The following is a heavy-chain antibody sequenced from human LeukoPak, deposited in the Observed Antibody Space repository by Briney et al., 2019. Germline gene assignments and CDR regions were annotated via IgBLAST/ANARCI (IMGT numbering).Heavy chain of an antibody. CDR1: GGSISSYY. CDR3: ARSVPSLDYLFDS. D-gene: IGHD4-11*01. V-gene: IGHV4-59*08. CDR2: IYNSGIT. J-gene: IGHJ5*01. Sequence: SETLSLTCTVSGGSISSYYWTWIRQLPGKGLEWIGYIYNSGITNYNPSLKSRATVSVAPSKNQFSLRLTSVTAADTAVYYCARSVPSLDYLFDSWGHGTLVTVSS.